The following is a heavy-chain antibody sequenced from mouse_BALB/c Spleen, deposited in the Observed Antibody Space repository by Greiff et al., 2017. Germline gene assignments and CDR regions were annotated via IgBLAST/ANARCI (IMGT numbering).Heavy chain of an antibody. Sequence: VQLQESGAELAKPGASVKMSCKASGYTFTSYWMHWVKQRPGQGLEWIGYINPSTGYTEYNQKFKDKATLTADKSSSTAYMQLSSLTSEDSAVYYCARSRWDPYYFDYWGQGTTLTVSS. CDR1: GYTFTSYW. V-gene: IGHV1-7*01. CDR3: ARSRWDPYYFDY. D-gene: IGHD4-1*01. J-gene: IGHJ2*01. CDR2: INPSTGYT.